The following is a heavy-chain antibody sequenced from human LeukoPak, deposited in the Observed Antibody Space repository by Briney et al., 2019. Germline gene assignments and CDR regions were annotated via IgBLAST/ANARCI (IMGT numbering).Heavy chain of an antibody. CDR1: GFTFSSYA. D-gene: IGHD2-21*02. CDR3: EKDLGGSGDYRPY. CDR2: ISGSDGST. Sequence: GGSLRLSCAASGFTFSSYAMSWVRQAPGKGLEWVSAISGSDGSTYYADSVKGRFTISRDNSKNTLYLQMNSLSAEDTAVYYCEKDLGGSGDYRPYWGQGSVVAVSS. V-gene: IGHV3-23*01. J-gene: IGHJ4*02.